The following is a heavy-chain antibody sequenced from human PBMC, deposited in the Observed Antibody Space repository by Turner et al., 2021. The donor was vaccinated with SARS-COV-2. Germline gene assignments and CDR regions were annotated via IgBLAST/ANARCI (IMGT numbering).Heavy chain of an antibody. CDR3: ARVGSYGRRDVDY. V-gene: IGHV3-30*14. D-gene: IGHD5-18*01. CDR2: ISYDGTNK. CDR1: GFPFSSYS. J-gene: IGHJ4*02. Sequence: QVLLVASGGGVVQPGRSLILSCSVSGFPFSSYSFHWVGQAPGKGLEWVAGISYDGTNKNYADSMKGRFTSSRDNSKNTLYIQMNSLRAEDTAVYYCARVGSYGRRDVDYWGQGTLVTVSS.